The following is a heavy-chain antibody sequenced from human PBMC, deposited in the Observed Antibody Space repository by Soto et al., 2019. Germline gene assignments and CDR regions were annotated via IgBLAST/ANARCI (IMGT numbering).Heavy chain of an antibody. CDR1: EFTFISYA. CDR2: ISASGGST. J-gene: IGHJ3*01. D-gene: IGHD3-10*01. V-gene: IGHV3-23*01. CDR3: AKDPSSTMVRGVMTYFDAFDV. Sequence: EVQVLESGGGLVQPGGSLRLSCADSEFTFISYAMTWVRQAPGKGLEWVSAISASGGSTYYADSVKGRFTISRDNSKNTLYLQMNSLRAEDTALYYCAKDPSSTMVRGVMTYFDAFDVWGQGTMVTVSS.